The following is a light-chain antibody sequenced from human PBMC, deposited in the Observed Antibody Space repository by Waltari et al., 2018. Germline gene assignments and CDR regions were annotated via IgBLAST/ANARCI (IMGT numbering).Light chain of an antibody. CDR2: WAS. CDR3: QQYYSTLVT. CDR1: QSVLYSSNNKNY. J-gene: IGKJ1*01. V-gene: IGKV4-1*01. Sequence: DIVMTQSPDSLAVSLGERAPINCKSSQSVLYSSNNKNYLAWYQQKPGQPPKLLIYWASTRESGVPDRFSGSGSGTDFTLTISSLQAEDVAVYYCQQYYSTLVTFGQGTKVEIK.